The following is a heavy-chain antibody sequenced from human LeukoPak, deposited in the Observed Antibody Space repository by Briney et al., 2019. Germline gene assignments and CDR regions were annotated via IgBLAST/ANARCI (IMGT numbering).Heavy chain of an antibody. CDR2: ISGSGGST. CDR1: GFTFSSYA. V-gene: IGHV3-23*01. CDR3: ARSPYYDFWSGYSNWFDP. J-gene: IGHJ5*02. Sequence: GGSLRLSCAASGFTFSSYAMSWVRQAPGKGLEWVSAISGSGGSTYYADSVKGRFTISRDNSKNTLYLQMSSLRAEDTAVYYCARSPYYDFWSGYSNWFDPWGQGTLVTVSS. D-gene: IGHD3-3*01.